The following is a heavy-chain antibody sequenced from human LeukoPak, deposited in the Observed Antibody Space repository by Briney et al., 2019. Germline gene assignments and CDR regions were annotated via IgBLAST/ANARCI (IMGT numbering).Heavy chain of an antibody. D-gene: IGHD6-19*01. CDR1: GFTFSTYG. CDR2: SSGSDGST. CDR3: ARDAVAGPPYFDY. Sequence: GGSLRLSCAASGFTFSTYGMSWVRQAPGKGLEWVSASSGSDGSTYYADSVKGRFTISRDNAKNSLYLQMNSLRAEDTAVYYCARDAVAGPPYFDYWGQGTLVTVSS. J-gene: IGHJ4*02. V-gene: IGHV3-23*01.